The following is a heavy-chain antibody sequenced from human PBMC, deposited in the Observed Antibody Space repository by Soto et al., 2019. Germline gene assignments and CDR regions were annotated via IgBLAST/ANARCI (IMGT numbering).Heavy chain of an antibody. V-gene: IGHV4-31*03. J-gene: IGHJ4*02. CDR3: ARHHMAATDMYFDY. Sequence: QVQLQESGPGVVKPLQTLSLTCTVSGVSISSGGYYWSWIRQHPGKGLEWIGYIYDNDSTYYNPSLKRRVTMSVDTSRNRISLKLSSVTAADTAVYYCARHHMAATDMYFDYWGQGTLVTASA. CDR2: IYDNDST. D-gene: IGHD6-19*01. CDR1: GVSISSGGYY.